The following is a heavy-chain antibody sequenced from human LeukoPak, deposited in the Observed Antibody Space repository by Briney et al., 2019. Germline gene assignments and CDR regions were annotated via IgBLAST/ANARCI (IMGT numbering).Heavy chain of an antibody. J-gene: IGHJ4*02. V-gene: IGHV3-30-3*01. D-gene: IGHD3-22*01. CDR1: GFTFSSYA. CDR3: ARDRRRYYDSSGFLDY. CDR2: ISYDGSDK. Sequence: GGSLRLSCAASGFTFSSYAMHWVRQAPGKGLEWVAVISYDGSDKYYADSVKGRFTISRDNSKNTLYLQMNSLRAEDTAVYYCARDRRRYYDSSGFLDYWSQGTLVTVSS.